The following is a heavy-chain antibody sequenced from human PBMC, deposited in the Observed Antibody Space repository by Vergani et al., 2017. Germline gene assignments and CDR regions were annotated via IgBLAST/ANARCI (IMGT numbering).Heavy chain of an antibody. CDR2: IQFDGSNQ. V-gene: IGHV3-30*02. D-gene: IGHD3-16*01. CDR1: GFTLSNYD. Sequence: QVQLVESGGGVVQRGGSLRLSYATSGFTLSNYDMQWIRQGPGKGLEFVAFIQFDGSNQYYADSVKGRFTLSRDFSKNTLYLQMNSLRTDDTATYYCAKHFRGWGIDYWGQGTLVTVSS. CDR3: AKHFRGWGIDY. J-gene: IGHJ4*02.